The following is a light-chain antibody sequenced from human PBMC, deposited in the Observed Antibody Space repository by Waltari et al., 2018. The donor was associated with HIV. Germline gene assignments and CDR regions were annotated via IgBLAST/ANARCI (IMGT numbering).Light chain of an antibody. CDR3: QQYSTHYG. Sequence: DVQMTQSPSNLSASVGATVVITCRASQNLDNWLAWYLQKPGRAPKRLVSRASILETGVSSRFTGSGSGTEFTLTIRSLQSDDIGTYYCQQYSTHYGFGQGT. CDR1: QNLDNW. V-gene: IGKV1-5*03. J-gene: IGKJ2*01. CDR2: RAS.